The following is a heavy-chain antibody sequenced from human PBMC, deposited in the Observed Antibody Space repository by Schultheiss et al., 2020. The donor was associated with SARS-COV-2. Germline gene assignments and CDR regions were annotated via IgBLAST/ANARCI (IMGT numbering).Heavy chain of an antibody. CDR2: ISYDGSNK. J-gene: IGHJ4*02. CDR3: TDTSGYPPRDY. CDR1: GFTFSSYG. V-gene: IGHV3-30*12. Sequence: GGSLRLSCAASGFTFSSYGMHWVRQAPGKGLEWVAVISYDGSNKYYADSVKGRFTISRDDSKNTLYLQMNSLKTEDTAVYYCTDTSGYPPRDYWGQGTLVTVSS. D-gene: IGHD3-22*01.